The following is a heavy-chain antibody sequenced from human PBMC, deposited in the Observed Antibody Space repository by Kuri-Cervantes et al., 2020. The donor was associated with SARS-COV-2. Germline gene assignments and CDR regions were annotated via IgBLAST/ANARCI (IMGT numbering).Heavy chain of an antibody. V-gene: IGHV1-8*02. CDR3: YCAPKEGFDS. J-gene: IGHJ4*02. D-gene: IGHD2-21*01. CDR1: VYTFTGYY. CDR2: VKTNSGNT. Sequence: ASVKVSCKASVYTFTGYYMHWVRQATGQGLEWMGMVKTNSGNTLYAQIFQGRVTMTRDTSTSTVYLELSSLTSEDTAIYYCYCAPKEGFDSWGQGTLVTVSS.